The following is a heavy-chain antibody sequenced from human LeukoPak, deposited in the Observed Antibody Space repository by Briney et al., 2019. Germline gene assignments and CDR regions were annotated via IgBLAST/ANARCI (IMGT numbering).Heavy chain of an antibody. CDR2: IYHSGST. CDR3: ASASDYGDYVGY. CDR1: GGSISSSNW. V-gene: IGHV4-4*02. J-gene: IGHJ4*02. Sequence: SETLSPTCAVSGGSISSSNWWNWVRQSPGQGLEWIGEIYHSGSTNYNPSLKSRVTISVDTSKNQFSLKLSSVTAADTAVYYCASASDYGDYVGYWGQGTLVTVSS. D-gene: IGHD4-17*01.